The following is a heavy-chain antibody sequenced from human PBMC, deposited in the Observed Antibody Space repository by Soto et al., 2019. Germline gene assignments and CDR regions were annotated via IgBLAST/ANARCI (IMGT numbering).Heavy chain of an antibody. D-gene: IGHD5-12*01. J-gene: IGHJ4*02. CDR1: GGSISSYY. CDR3: ARERRDGYKHYFDY. V-gene: IGHV4-59*01. Sequence: QVQLQESGPVLVKPSETLSLMCTVSGGSISSYYWSWIRQPPGKGLEWIGYIYYSGTTNYNPSLKCRFTISVDTSKNQFSLKLISVTAADTAVYYCARERRDGYKHYFDYWGQGTLVTVSS. CDR2: IYYSGTT.